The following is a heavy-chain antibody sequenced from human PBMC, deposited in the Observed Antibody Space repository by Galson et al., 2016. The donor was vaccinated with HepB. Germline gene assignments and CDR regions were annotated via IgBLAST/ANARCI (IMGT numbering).Heavy chain of an antibody. Sequence: SLRLSCAASGFTFDDYATHWVRRAPGKGLEWVSGISWNNYSIGYADSVKGRFTISRDNAKNLLFLQMNSLRAEDTALYYCAKGAYGDHVYYFDYCGQGTLVTVSS. V-gene: IGHV3-9*01. CDR1: GFTFDDYA. D-gene: IGHD4-17*01. J-gene: IGHJ4*02. CDR2: ISWNNYSI. CDR3: AKGAYGDHVYYFDY.